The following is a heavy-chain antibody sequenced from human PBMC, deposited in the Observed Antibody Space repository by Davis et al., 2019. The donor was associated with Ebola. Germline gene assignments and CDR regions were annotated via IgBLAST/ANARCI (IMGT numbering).Heavy chain of an antibody. CDR2: MSYDGRHT. CDR1: AFTFGTYG. D-gene: IGHD3-10*01. Sequence: GESLKISCAAFAFTFGTYGMHWVRQAPGKGLEWVASMSYDGRHTSYIDSVKGRFTISRDNSKNTLYLQMNSLRAEDTAVYFCAKEYCSNSGPYCTYFDFWGQGTVVAVSS. V-gene: IGHV3-30*18. J-gene: IGHJ4*02. CDR3: AKEYCSNSGPYCTYFDF.